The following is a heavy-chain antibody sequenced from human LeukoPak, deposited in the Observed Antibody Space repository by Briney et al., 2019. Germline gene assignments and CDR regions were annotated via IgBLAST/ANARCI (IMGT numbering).Heavy chain of an antibody. CDR3: ARTVNYDFWSGYPHEHFDY. CDR1: GYTFTVYY. J-gene: IGHJ4*02. CDR2: ISAYNGNT. V-gene: IGHV1-18*04. D-gene: IGHD3-3*01. Sequence: GASVTVSCKASGYTFTVYYMHWVRQAPGQGLEWMGWISAYNGNTNYAQKLQGRVTMTTDTSTSTAYMELRSLRSDDTAVYYCARTVNYDFWSGYPHEHFDYWGQGTLVTVSS.